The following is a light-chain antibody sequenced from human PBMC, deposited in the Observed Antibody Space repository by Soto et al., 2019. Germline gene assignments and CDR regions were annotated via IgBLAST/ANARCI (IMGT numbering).Light chain of an antibody. V-gene: IGLV2-8*01. CDR1: TNEVGGYNY. Sequence: QSALTQPPSASGSPGQSVTISCSGITNEVGGYNYVSWFQQHPGKAPKLIIYDVTKRPSGVPDRFSGSRSGNTASLTVSGLQAEDEADYYCSSFAGTNYCVVFGGGTKLTVL. J-gene: IGLJ2*01. CDR3: SSFAGTNYCVV. CDR2: DVT.